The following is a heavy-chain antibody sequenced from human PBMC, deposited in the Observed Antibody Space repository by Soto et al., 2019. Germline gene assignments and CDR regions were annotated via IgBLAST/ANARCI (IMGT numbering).Heavy chain of an antibody. Sequence: SETLSLTCTVSGGSISSGDYYWSWIRQPPGKGLEWIGYIYYSGSTYYNPSLKSRVTISVDTSKNQFSLKLSSVTAADTAVYYCARVLAWGVRGVIGVDYWGQGTLVTVSS. V-gene: IGHV4-30-4*01. J-gene: IGHJ4*02. D-gene: IGHD3-10*01. CDR2: IYYSGST. CDR3: ARVLAWGVRGVIGVDY. CDR1: GGSISSGDYY.